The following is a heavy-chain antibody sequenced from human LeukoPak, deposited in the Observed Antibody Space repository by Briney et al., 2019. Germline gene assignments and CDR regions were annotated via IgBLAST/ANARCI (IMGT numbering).Heavy chain of an antibody. Sequence: GGSLRLSCAASGFTFSSYGMHWVRRAPGKGLEWVAFIRYDGSDKYYADSVKGRITISRDNSKNTLYLQMNSLRADDTAMYYCARDGTYGGYDIDFWGQGTLVTVSS. CDR3: ARDGTYGGYDIDF. CDR1: GFTFSSYG. V-gene: IGHV3-30*02. D-gene: IGHD5-12*01. J-gene: IGHJ4*02. CDR2: IRYDGSDK.